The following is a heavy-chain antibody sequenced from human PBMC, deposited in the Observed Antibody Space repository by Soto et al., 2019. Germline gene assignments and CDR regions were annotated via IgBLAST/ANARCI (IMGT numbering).Heavy chain of an antibody. Sequence: QITLKESGPTLVKPTQTLTLTCTFSGFSLTTGGVGVGWIRQPPGKALEWLALIYWDNDNRYSPSLRSRLTITKDTSKNHVFLTMTNMDPVDTSTYYCAHRHFYDSSGYLFDYWGQGILVTVSS. J-gene: IGHJ4*02. D-gene: IGHD3-22*01. CDR1: GFSLTTGGVG. CDR2: IYWDNDN. V-gene: IGHV2-5*02. CDR3: AHRHFYDSSGYLFDY.